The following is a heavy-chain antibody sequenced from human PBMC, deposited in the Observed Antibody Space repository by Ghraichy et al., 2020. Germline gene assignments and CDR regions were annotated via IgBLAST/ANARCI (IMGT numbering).Heavy chain of an antibody. J-gene: IGHJ5*02. CDR1: GGSISSSSYY. D-gene: IGHD2-21*01. CDR2: IYYSGST. V-gene: IGHV4-39*01. CDR3: ARPHSLLNNWFDP. Sequence: SETLSLTCTVSGGSISSSSYYWGWIRQPPGKGLEWIGSIYYSGSTYYNPSLKSRVTISVDTSKNQFSLKLSSVTAADTAVYYCARPHSLLNNWFDPWGQGTLVTVSS.